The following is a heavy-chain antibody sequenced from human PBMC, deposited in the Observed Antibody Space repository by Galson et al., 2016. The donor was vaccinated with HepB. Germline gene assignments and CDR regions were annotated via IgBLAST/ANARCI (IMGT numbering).Heavy chain of an antibody. CDR1: GASIRRYY. Sequence: SETLSLTCTVSGASIRRYYWSWIRQSPGKGLEWIGFIYHLGKTDYNPSLESRVTISLDTPKSLFSLILRSVTAADTAFYYCAAITFAHGFDIWGQGAAVTVSS. V-gene: IGHV4-59*12. CDR2: IYHLGKT. D-gene: IGHD3-10*01. J-gene: IGHJ3*02. CDR3: AAITFAHGFDI.